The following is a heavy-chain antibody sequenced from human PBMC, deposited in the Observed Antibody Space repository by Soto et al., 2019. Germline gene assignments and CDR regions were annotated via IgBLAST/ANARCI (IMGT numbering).Heavy chain of an antibody. CDR3: AAGDSSGYYGG. CDR2: ITVGTGNT. Sequence: SVKVSWKASGFTFTSSSVQWVRQARGQRLEWIGWITVGTGNTNYAQKFQERVSITRDMSTSTAYMELSNLRSDDTAVYYCAAGDSSGYYGGWGQGTQVTVSS. V-gene: IGHV1-58*01. CDR1: GFTFTSSS. D-gene: IGHD3-22*01. J-gene: IGHJ4*02.